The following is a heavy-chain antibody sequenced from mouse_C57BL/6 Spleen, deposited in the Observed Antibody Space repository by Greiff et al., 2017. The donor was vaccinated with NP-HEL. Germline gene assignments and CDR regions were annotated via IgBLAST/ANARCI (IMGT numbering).Heavy chain of an antibody. V-gene: IGHV1-81*01. CDR1: GYTFTSYG. CDR3: ARLRDYDPYYYAMDY. CDR2: IYPRSGNT. D-gene: IGHD2-4*01. Sequence: QVQLKQSGAELARPGASVKLSCKASGYTFTSYGISWVKQRTGQGLEWIGEIYPRSGNTYYNEKFKGKATLTADKSSSTAYMELRSLTSEDSAVYFCARLRDYDPYYYAMDYWGQGTSVTVSS. J-gene: IGHJ4*01.